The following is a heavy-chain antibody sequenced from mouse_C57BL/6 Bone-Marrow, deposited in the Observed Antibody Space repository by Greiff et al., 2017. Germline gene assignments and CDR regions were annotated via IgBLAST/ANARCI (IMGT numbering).Heavy chain of an antibody. D-gene: IGHD2-1*01. V-gene: IGHV5-6*02. CDR2: ISSGGSYT. Sequence: EVKLVESGGDLVKPGGSLKLSCAASGFTFSSYGMSWVRQTPDKRLEWVATISSGGSYTYYPDSVKGRFTISRDNAKNTLYLQMSSLKSEDTAMYYCARRGFYGNYGGFAYWGQGTLVTVSA. J-gene: IGHJ3*01. CDR1: GFTFSSYG. CDR3: ARRGFYGNYGGFAY.